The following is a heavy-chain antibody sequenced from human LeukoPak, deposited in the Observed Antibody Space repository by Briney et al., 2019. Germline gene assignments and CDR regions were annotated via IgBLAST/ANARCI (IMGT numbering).Heavy chain of an antibody. Sequence: SLRLSCAASGFTLGDYDIHWVRQAPGKGPEWVSSISSNSDTIAYAEPVMGRFTVSRDNTINSLYLQMDSLRVEDTALYYCLTSSFDHWGQGTLVTVSS. CDR2: ISSNSDTI. CDR3: LTSSFDH. CDR1: GFTLGDYD. V-gene: IGHV3-9*01. J-gene: IGHJ4*02.